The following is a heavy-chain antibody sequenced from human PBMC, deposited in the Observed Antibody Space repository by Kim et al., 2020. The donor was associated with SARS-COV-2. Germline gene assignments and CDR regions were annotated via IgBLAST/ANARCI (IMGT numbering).Heavy chain of an antibody. V-gene: IGHV1-2*02. CDR2: VNPDSGDT. CDR1: GYTLADYY. CDR3: ARASPVSTITKDAFHI. J-gene: IGHJ3*02. Sequence: ASVKVSCKASGYTLADYYIHWVRQAPGQGLEWMGWVNPDSGDTNYAQKFQGRVIMTRDTSFNTAYMELSSLTSDDTAVYYCARASPVSTITKDAFHIWGQGTMVTVSP. D-gene: IGHD3-10*01.